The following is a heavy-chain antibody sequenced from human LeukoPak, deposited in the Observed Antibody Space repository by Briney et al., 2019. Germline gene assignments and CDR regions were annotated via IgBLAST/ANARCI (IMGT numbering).Heavy chain of an antibody. V-gene: IGHV1-18*01. D-gene: IGHD6-13*01. CDR3: ATIAAAGTSNFDY. CDR2: ISAYNGNT. CDR1: GYTFTSYG. J-gene: IGHJ4*02. Sequence: ASVKVSCKASGYTFTSYGVSWVRQAPGQGLEWMGWISAYNGNTNYAQKLQGRVTMTADTSTSTAYMELSRLRSDDTAVYYCATIAAAGTSNFDYWGQGTLVTVSS.